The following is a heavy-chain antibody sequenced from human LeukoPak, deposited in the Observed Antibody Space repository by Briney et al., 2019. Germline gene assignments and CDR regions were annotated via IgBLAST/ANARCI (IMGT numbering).Heavy chain of an antibody. Sequence: ASVKVSCKASGYTFTGYGISWVRQAPGQGLEWMGWISAYNGNTNYAQKLQGRVTMTTDTSTSTAYMELRSLRSDDTAVYYCARVPSYQLPRGPQYNWFDPWGQGTLVTVSS. CDR2: ISAYNGNT. CDR1: GYTFTGYG. CDR3: ARVPSYQLPRGPQYNWFDP. V-gene: IGHV1-18*01. D-gene: IGHD2-2*01. J-gene: IGHJ5*02.